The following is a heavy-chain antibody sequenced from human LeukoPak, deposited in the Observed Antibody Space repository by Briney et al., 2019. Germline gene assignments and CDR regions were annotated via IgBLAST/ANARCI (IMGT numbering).Heavy chain of an antibody. D-gene: IGHD4-11*01. CDR2: IGGSGRSI. V-gene: IGHV3-21*01. J-gene: IGHJ4*02. CDR3: AREMTTEAFDY. Sequence: GGSLRLSXAASGFTFSTYSMNWVRQTPGKGLEWVSCIGGSGRSIYYADSVKGRFTISRDNAKNSLYLQMNSLRAEDTAVYYCAREMTTEAFDYWGQGTLVTVSS. CDR1: GFTFSTYS.